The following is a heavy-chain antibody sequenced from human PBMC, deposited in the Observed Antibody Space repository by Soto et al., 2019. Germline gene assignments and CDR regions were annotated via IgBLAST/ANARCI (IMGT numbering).Heavy chain of an antibody. J-gene: IGHJ4*02. CDR3: TWVAAILH. CDR2: IKSXEHGGTI. CDR1: GFTFASAW. D-gene: IGHD2-15*01. Sequence: EVQLVESGGGLVKPGESLRLSCVASGFTFASAWMNWVRQAPGKGLEWIGRIKSXEHGGTIDYAAPMKDRFIISRDDXXXXXXXXXXXXXXXXXXXXYCTWVAAILHWGQGTLVTVSS. V-gene: IGHV3-15*01.